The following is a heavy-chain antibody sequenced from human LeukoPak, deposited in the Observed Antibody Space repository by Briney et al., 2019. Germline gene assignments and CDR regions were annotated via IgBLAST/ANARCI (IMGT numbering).Heavy chain of an antibody. D-gene: IGHD3-10*01. CDR3: ARGIPMANLAFDY. CDR2: IYYGGST. J-gene: IGHJ4*02. CDR1: GGSISSHY. Sequence: PSETLSLTCTVSGGSISSHYWIWIRQPPGKGLAWIGYIYYGGSTNYNPSLESRVSISLDTSKNQFSLKVRSVTAADTAVYCCARGIPMANLAFDYWGQGTLVTVSS. V-gene: IGHV4-59*11.